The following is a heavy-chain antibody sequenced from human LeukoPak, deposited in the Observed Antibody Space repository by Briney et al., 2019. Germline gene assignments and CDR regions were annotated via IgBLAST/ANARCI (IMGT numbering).Heavy chain of an antibody. CDR1: GYTLGTHW. V-gene: IGHV1-46*01. D-gene: IGHD1-26*01. Sequence: GASVKVSCKASGYTLGTHWMHWVRQAPGQGLEWMGIINPSGDVRLYARKFQGRVTVTRDMSTRTVYMELSDLRPEDTAVYYCARDFSGEWEQLTGWWFDPWGQGTLVIVSS. J-gene: IGHJ5*02. CDR3: ARDFSGEWEQLTGWWFDP. CDR2: INPSGDVR.